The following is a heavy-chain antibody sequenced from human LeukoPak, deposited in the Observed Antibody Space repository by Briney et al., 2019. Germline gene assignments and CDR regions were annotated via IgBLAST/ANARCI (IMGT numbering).Heavy chain of an antibody. D-gene: IGHD3-10*01. CDR1: GYTFTGYY. V-gene: IGHV1-2*02. CDR3: ARTIVASVGRDY. Sequence: ASVKVSCKASGYTFTGYYLHRVRQAPGQGLEWMGWINPNSGGTNYAQNFQGRVTLTRDTSVNTAYMALSGLRSDDTAVYFCARTIVASVGRDYWGQGTLVIVSS. J-gene: IGHJ4*02. CDR2: INPNSGGT.